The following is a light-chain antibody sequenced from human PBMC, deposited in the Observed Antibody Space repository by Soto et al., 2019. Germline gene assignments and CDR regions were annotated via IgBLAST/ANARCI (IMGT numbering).Light chain of an antibody. Sequence: DIVMTQSPLSLPVTPGEPASISCRSSQSLLHSNGYNYLDWYLQKPGQSPQLLIYLGSNRASGVPDRFSGSGSGTDFTLKISRVEAEDVGVYYCMQALQTLGYTFGQGTQLEIK. CDR2: LGS. J-gene: IGKJ2*01. CDR3: MQALQTLGYT. CDR1: QSLLHSNGYNY. V-gene: IGKV2-28*01.